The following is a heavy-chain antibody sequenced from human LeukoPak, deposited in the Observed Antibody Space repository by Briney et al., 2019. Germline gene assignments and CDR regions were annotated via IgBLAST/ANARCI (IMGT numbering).Heavy chain of an antibody. V-gene: IGHV4-59*01. Sequence: SETLSLTCTVSGGSITGYYWSWIRQPPGKGLEWIGYIYYSGSTNYNPSLKSRVTISVDTSKNQFSLKLSSVTAADTAVYYCARSPKYSQYSSSWYYFDYWGQGTLVTVSS. CDR1: GGSITGYY. CDR3: ARSPKYSQYSSSWYYFDY. D-gene: IGHD6-13*01. CDR2: IYYSGST. J-gene: IGHJ4*02.